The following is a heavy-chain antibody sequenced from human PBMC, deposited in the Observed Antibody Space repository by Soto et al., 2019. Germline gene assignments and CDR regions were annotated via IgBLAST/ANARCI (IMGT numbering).Heavy chain of an antibody. CDR2: IKQDGSEK. V-gene: IGHV3-7*03. CDR1: GFTFSSYW. CDR3: ASDRYQLAFGY. J-gene: IGHJ4*02. Sequence: PGGSLRLSCAASGFTFSSYWMSWVRQAPGKGLEWVANIKQDGSEKYYVDSVKGRFTISRDNAKNSLYLQMNSLRAEDTAVYYCASDRYQLAFGYWGQGTLVTVSS. D-gene: IGHD6-6*01.